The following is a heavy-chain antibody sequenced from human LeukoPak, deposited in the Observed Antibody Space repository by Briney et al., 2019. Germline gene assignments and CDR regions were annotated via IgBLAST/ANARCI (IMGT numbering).Heavy chain of an antibody. J-gene: IGHJ3*02. Sequence: GGSLRLSCAASGFTFTSYAMSWVRQAPGKGLEWVAVISYDGSNKYYADSVKGRFTISRDNSKNTLYLQMNSLRAEDTAVYYCARDFLDSSGYFNDAFDIWGQGTMVTVSS. CDR3: ARDFLDSSGYFNDAFDI. V-gene: IGHV3-30*04. CDR1: GFTFTSYA. CDR2: ISYDGSNK. D-gene: IGHD3-22*01.